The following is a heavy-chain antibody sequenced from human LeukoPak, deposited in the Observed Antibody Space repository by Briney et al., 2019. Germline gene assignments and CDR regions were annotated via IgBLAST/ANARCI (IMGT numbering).Heavy chain of an antibody. J-gene: IGHJ4*02. CDR1: GFSFSSYS. CDR2: ISNSGSYT. V-gene: IGHV3-21*05. Sequence: GGSLRLSCAASGFSFSSYSMDWVRQAPGKGLEWISYISNSGSYTNYADSVRGRFTISRDNAENSLFLQMNSLRAEDTAVYYCARTIGRGPVGHFDYWGQGTLVTVSS. CDR3: ARTIGRGPVGHFDY. D-gene: IGHD1-26*01.